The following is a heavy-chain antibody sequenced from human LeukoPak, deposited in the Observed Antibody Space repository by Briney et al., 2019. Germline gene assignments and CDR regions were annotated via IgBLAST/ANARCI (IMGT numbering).Heavy chain of an antibody. J-gene: IGHJ5*02. D-gene: IGHD3-9*01. CDR1: GFTFSSYA. CDR2: ISGSGGGT. Sequence: PGGSLRLPCAASGFTFSSYAMSWVRQAPGKGLEWVSAISGSGGGTYYADSVKGRFTISRDNSKNTLYLQMNSLRAEDTAVYYCAKDRFDILTGYYNWFDPWGQGTLVTVSS. CDR3: AKDRFDILTGYYNWFDP. V-gene: IGHV3-23*01.